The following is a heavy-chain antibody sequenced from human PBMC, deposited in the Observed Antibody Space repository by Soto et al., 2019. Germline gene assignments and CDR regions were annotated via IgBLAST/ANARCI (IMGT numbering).Heavy chain of an antibody. Sequence: ASVKVSCKASGYTFISYGITWVRQAPGQGLEWMGWISAYNGSTKYAQKLQGRVTMTTDTSTSTAYMELRSLRSDDTAVYYCARGRDSSGYYDFDYWGQGTLVTVSS. V-gene: IGHV1-18*01. J-gene: IGHJ4*02. CDR3: ARGRDSSGYYDFDY. D-gene: IGHD3-22*01. CDR1: GYTFISYG. CDR2: ISAYNGST.